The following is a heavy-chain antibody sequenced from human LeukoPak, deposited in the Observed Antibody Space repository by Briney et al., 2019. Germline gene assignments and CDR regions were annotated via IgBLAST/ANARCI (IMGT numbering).Heavy chain of an antibody. Sequence: SQTLSLTCTVSGGSISSGSYDWRWIRQTEGKGLEWIVSIYTSGSTNYTPSLKSRVTISVDTSKNQFSLKLSSVTAADTAVYYCARAGHSGSYSLNLDYWGQGTLVTVSS. CDR1: GGSISSGSYD. CDR3: ARAGHSGSYSLNLDY. J-gene: IGHJ4*02. CDR2: IYTSGST. D-gene: IGHD1-26*01. V-gene: IGHV4-61*02.